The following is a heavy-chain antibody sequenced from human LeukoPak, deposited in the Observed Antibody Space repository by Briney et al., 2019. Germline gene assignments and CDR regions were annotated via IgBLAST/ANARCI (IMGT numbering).Heavy chain of an antibody. J-gene: IGHJ3*02. V-gene: IGHV1-69*13. Sequence: SVKVSCKASGGTFSSYAISWVRQAPGQGLEWMGGIIPIFGTANYAQKFQGRVTITADESTSTAYMELSRLRSDDTAVYYCARDVNWNREAFDIWGQGTMVTVSS. D-gene: IGHD1-1*01. CDR2: IIPIFGTA. CDR1: GGTFSSYA. CDR3: ARDVNWNREAFDI.